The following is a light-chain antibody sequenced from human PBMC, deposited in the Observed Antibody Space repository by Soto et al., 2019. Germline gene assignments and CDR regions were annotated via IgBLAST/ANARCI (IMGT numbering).Light chain of an antibody. Sequence: QSVLTQPPSVSGSPGQSVAISCTGTRSDIGNFNRVSWYQQPPGTAPKVLIYEVTNRPSGVPDRFSGSKSGNTAFLIISGLQAEDEADYYCSSYTSTNTWVFGGGTKVTVL. J-gene: IGLJ3*02. CDR3: SSYTSTNTWV. CDR1: RSDIGNFNR. CDR2: EVT. V-gene: IGLV2-18*02.